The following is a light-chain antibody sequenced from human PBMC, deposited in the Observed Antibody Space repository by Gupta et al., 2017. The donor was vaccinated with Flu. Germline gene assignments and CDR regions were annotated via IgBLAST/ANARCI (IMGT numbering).Light chain of an antibody. CDR2: TND. CDR1: SSNIGSNT. J-gene: IGLJ3*02. V-gene: IGLV1-44*01. CDR3: ATWDDSLNAWV. Sequence: SVLPHPPSTPGTPGHTVTTSPSLSSSNIGSNTVNWYQQLPGTAPKLLIYTNDQRPSGVPDRFSGSKSGTSASLAISGLQSEDEADYYCATWDDSLNAWVFGGGTKVTVL.